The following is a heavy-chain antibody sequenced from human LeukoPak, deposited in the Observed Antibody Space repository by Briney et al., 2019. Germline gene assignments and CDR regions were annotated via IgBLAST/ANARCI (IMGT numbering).Heavy chain of an antibody. J-gene: IGHJ5*02. CDR2: IYYSGST. D-gene: IGHD3-3*01. CDR1: GGSISSYY. Sequence: SETLSLTCTVSGGSISSYYWSWIRQPPGKGLEWIGYIYYSGSTNYNPSLKSRVTISVDTSKNQFSLKLSSVTAADTAVYYCARASQYYDFWSGYYNLSWFDTWGQGTLVTVSS. V-gene: IGHV4-59*01. CDR3: ARASQYYDFWSGYYNLSWFDT.